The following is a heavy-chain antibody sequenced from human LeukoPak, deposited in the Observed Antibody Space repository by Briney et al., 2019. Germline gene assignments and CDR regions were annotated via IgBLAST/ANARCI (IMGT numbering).Heavy chain of an antibody. V-gene: IGHV1-2*02. CDR2: INVNSGGT. J-gene: IGHJ4*02. CDR3: ARDSGERGSGSYLIAY. Sequence: ASLKVSCKASGYTFTDDYIHWVRQAPGQGLEWMGWINVNSGGTNYAQKFYARVTMTRDTSISTAYMELSRLRSDDTAVYYCARDSGERGSGSYLIAYWGQGTLVTVSS. CDR1: GYTFTDDY. D-gene: IGHD3-10*01.